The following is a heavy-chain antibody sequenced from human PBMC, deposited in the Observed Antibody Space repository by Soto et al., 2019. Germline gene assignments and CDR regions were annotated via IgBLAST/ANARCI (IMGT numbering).Heavy chain of an antibody. J-gene: IGHJ6*03. CDR3: ARASSRKWNGRVNGRSYYYMDV. D-gene: IGHD1-1*01. Sequence: SETPSLTCAVYGGSFSGYYWSWIRQPPGKGLEWIGEINHSGSTNYKPSLKSRVTISVDTSKNQFSLKLSSVTAADTAVYYCARASSRKWNGRVNGRSYYYMDVWGKGTTVTVSS. CDR2: INHSGST. V-gene: IGHV4-34*01. CDR1: GGSFSGYY.